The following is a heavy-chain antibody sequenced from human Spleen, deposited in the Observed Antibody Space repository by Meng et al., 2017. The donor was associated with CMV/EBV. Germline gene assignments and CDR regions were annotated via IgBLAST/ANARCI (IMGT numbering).Heavy chain of an antibody. CDR1: GPSISSGGYY. D-gene: IGHD6-25*01. CDR2: IHSSGNT. V-gene: IGHV4-31*03. Sequence: SETLSLTCTVSGPSISSGGYYWSWIRQHPGKGLEWIGYIHSSGNTYYNPSLKSRITISMDTSQNQFSLKLNSVTAADTAVYYCASRLYYYYGMDVWGQGTTVTVSS. CDR3: ASRLYYYYGMDV. J-gene: IGHJ6*02.